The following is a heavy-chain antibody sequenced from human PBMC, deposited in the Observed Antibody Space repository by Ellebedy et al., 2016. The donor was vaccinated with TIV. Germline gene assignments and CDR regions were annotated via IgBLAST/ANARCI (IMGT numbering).Heavy chain of an antibody. D-gene: IGHD3-22*01. CDR1: GFTFSSYW. CDR2: IKQDGSEK. J-gene: IGHJ1*01. Sequence: GESLKISCAASGFTFSSYWMSWVRQAPGKGLEWVANIKQDGSEKYYVDSVKGRFTISRDNAKNSLYLQMNSLRAEDTAVYYCARDYYDSSGYYAEYFQHWGQGTLVTVSS. V-gene: IGHV3-7*01. CDR3: ARDYYDSSGYYAEYFQH.